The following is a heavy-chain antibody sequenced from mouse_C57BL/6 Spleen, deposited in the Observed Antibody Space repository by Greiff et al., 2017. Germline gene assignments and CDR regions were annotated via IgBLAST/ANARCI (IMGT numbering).Heavy chain of an antibody. D-gene: IGHD2-3*01. CDR2: IHPNSGST. CDR3: ARAFDGYYGY. Sequence: QVQLQQSGAELVKPGASVKLSCKASGYTFTSYWMHWVKQRPGQGLEWIGMIHPNSGSTNYNEKFKSKATLTVDKSSSTAYMQLSSLTSEDSAVYYCARAFDGYYGYWGQGTTLTVSS. CDR1: GYTFTSYW. V-gene: IGHV1-64*01. J-gene: IGHJ2*01.